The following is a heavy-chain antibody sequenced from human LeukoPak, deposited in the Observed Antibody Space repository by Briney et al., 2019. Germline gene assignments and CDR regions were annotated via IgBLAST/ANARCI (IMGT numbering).Heavy chain of an antibody. CDR3: ARGVTSGGP. V-gene: IGHV3-48*03. CDR2: ISSSGSTI. D-gene: IGHD4-17*01. Sequence: GGSLRLSCAASGFTFSSYEMNWARQAPGKGLEWISYISSSGSTIYYADSVKGRFTISRDNAKNSLYLQMNSLRAEDTAIYYCARGVTSGGPWGQGTMVTVSS. CDR1: GFTFSSYE. J-gene: IGHJ3*01.